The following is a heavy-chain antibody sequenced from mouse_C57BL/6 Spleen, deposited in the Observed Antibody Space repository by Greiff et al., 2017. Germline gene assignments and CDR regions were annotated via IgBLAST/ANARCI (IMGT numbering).Heavy chain of an antibody. V-gene: IGHV14-3*01. Sequence: VHVKQSVAELVRPGASVKLSCTASGFNIKNTYMHWVKQRPEQGLEWIGRIDPANGNTKYAPKFQGKATITADTSSNTAYLQLSSLTSEDTAIYYCARSDGNLLAWFAYWGQGTLVTVSA. CDR3: ARSDGNLLAWFAY. CDR2: IDPANGNT. CDR1: GFNIKNTY. J-gene: IGHJ3*01. D-gene: IGHD2-1*01.